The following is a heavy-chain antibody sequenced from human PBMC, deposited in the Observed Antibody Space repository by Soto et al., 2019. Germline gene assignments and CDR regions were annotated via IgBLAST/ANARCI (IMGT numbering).Heavy chain of an antibody. J-gene: IGHJ4*02. CDR1: GGSISSGGYY. Sequence: QVHLQESGTGLVKPAQTLSLTCTVSGGSISSGGYYCSWIRQQPGKGLEWIGYIYYSGSTYYNPYLKSRVTLSVDTSKNQFSLKLRSVTAADTAVYYCAREGWYCSGGRCYSFDYWGQGTLVTVSS. CDR2: IYYSGST. D-gene: IGHD2-15*01. V-gene: IGHV4-31*03. CDR3: AREGWYCSGGRCYSFDY.